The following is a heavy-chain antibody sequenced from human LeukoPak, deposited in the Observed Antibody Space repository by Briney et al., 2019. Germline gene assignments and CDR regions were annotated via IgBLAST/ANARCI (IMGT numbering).Heavy chain of an antibody. Sequence: GGSLRLSCAASGFTFSSYAMSWVRQAPGKGLEWVSAISGSGGSTYYADSVKGRFTISRDNPKNTLYLQMNSLRAEDTAVYYCAKDVALGSNFDYWGQGTLVTVSS. CDR1: GFTFSSYA. D-gene: IGHD2-21*01. CDR3: AKDVALGSNFDY. V-gene: IGHV3-23*01. J-gene: IGHJ4*02. CDR2: ISGSGGST.